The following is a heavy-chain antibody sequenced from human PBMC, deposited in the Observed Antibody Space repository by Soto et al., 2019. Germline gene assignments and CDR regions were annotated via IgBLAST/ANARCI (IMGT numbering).Heavy chain of an antibody. V-gene: IGHV1-69*02. CDR2: ITPILGIA. Sequence: SVKVSCKASGGTFSSYTIRWVRQAHGQGLEWMGRITPILGIANYAQKFQGRVTITADKSTSTAYMELSSLRSEDTAVYYCARGTSAMVPYYFDYWGQGTLVTVSS. CDR3: ARGTSAMVPYYFDY. CDR1: GGTFSSYT. J-gene: IGHJ4*02. D-gene: IGHD5-18*01.